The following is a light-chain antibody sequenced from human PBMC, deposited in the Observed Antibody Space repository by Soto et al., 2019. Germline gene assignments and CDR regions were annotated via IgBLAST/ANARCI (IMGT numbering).Light chain of an antibody. Sequence: QSALTQPASVSGSPGQSITISCTGTSRDVGAYNYVSWYQQHPGKVPKLIIYDVINRPSGVSSRFSGSKSVNTASLTISVLQAEDEADYYCTSYTSSVTLVFGGGTKLTVL. CDR3: TSYTSSVTLV. CDR1: SRDVGAYNY. J-gene: IGLJ3*02. CDR2: DVI. V-gene: IGLV2-14*01.